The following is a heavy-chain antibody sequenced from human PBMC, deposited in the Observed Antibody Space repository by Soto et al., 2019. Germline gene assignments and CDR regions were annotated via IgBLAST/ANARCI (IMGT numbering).Heavy chain of an antibody. CDR2: IDYSGRT. D-gene: IGHD3-22*01. CDR1: LGSISSSRSY. Sequence: SETLSLTCTVPLGSISSSRSYCGSICQPPGKGLEGIGGIDYSGRTYYNPSLKSRVTISVDTSKNRFSLKLSSVTAADTAVYYCARHGMDYYDSSGYYYSPYYFDYWGQGTLVTVSS. J-gene: IGHJ4*02. CDR3: ARHGMDYYDSSGYYYSPYYFDY. V-gene: IGHV4-39*01.